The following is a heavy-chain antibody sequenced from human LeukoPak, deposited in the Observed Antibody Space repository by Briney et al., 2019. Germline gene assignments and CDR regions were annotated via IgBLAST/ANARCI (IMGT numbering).Heavy chain of an antibody. CDR2: ISGSGGST. Sequence: GGSLRLSCAASGFPFSSYAMSWVPQAPGKGREWVSDISGSGGSTYYADSVKGRFTISRDNYKDTLYVQLNGLRAENTVVYYGAKDLLWCGELFQDYGMDVWGQGTTVTVSS. V-gene: IGHV3-23*01. D-gene: IGHD3-10*01. J-gene: IGHJ6*02. CDR1: GFPFSSYA. CDR3: AKDLLWCGELFQDYGMDV.